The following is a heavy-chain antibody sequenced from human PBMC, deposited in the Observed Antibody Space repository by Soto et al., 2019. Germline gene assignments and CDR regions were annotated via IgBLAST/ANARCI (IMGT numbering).Heavy chain of an antibody. Sequence: GASVKVSCKASGYTFTSYYMHWVRQAPGQGLEWMGIINPSGGSTSYAQKFQGRVTMTRDTSTSTVYMELSSLRSEDTAVYYCARALLYDFWSGYYSSAGGPLDYWGQGTLVTVSS. D-gene: IGHD3-3*01. CDR2: INPSGGST. V-gene: IGHV1-46*03. J-gene: IGHJ4*02. CDR1: GYTFTSYY. CDR3: ARALLYDFWSGYYSSAGGPLDY.